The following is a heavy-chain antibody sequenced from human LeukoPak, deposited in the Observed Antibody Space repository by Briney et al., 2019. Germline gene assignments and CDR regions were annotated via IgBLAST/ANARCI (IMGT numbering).Heavy chain of an antibody. V-gene: IGHV4-38-2*01. D-gene: IGHD2-2*01. CDR1: GYSISSGYY. CDR2: IYHSGST. J-gene: IGHJ3*02. CDR3: ARQLGYCSSTSCAPDAFDI. Sequence: PSETLSLTCAVSGYSISSGYYWGWIRQPPGKGLEWIGSIYHSGSTYYNPSLKSRVTMSVDTSKNQFSLKLSSVTAADTAVYYCARQLGYCSSTSCAPDAFDIWGQGTMVTVSS.